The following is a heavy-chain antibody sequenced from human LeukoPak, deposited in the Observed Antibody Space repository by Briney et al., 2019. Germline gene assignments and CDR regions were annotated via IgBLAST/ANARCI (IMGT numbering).Heavy chain of an antibody. CDR3: AKEITMIVVVTPDAFDI. D-gene: IGHD3-22*01. J-gene: IGHJ3*02. Sequence: GGSLRLSCAASGFTFSSYWMSWVRQAPGKGLEWVANIKQDGSEKYYVDSVKGRFTISRDNAKNSLYLQMNSLRAEDTAVYYCAKEITMIVVVTPDAFDIWGQGTMVTVSS. V-gene: IGHV3-7*03. CDR1: GFTFSSYW. CDR2: IKQDGSEK.